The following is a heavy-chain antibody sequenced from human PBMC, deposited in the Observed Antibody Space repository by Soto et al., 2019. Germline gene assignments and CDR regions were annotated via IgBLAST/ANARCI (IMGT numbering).Heavy chain of an antibody. CDR3: AKDRVVVITYFDY. J-gene: IGHJ4*02. CDR2: ISGSGGST. Sequence: LRLSCAASGFTFSSYAMSWVRQAPGKGLEWVSAISGSGGSTYYADSVKGRFTISRDNSKNTLYLQMNSLRAEDAAVYYCAKDRVVVITYFDYWGQGTLVTVSS. V-gene: IGHV3-23*01. D-gene: IGHD3-22*01. CDR1: GFTFSSYA.